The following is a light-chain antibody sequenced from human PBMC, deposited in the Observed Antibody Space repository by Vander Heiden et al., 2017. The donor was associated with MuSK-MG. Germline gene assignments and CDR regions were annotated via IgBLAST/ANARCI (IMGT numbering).Light chain of an antibody. CDR2: KAS. CDR3: QQDHTFPLT. V-gene: IGKV1-5*03. CDR1: QSFSYW. Sequence: DIQLTQSPSPLSASLGDRVTITCRASQSFSYWLAWYQQKPGKAPKLLIYKASNLERGVPSRFSGSESGAEFTLTISSLQPDDFATYFCQQDHTFPLTFGGGTKVEIK. J-gene: IGKJ4*01.